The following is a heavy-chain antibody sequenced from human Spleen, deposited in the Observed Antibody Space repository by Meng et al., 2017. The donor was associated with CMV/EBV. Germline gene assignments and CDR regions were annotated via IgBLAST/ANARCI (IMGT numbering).Heavy chain of an antibody. V-gene: IGHV3-23*01. D-gene: IGHD3-3*01. CDR2: ISGRGGSA. Sequence: GGSLRLSCAASGFTFSSYAMNWVRQAPGKGLEWVSVISGRGGSAYYADSVNGRFTISRDNSENTLYLQMNSLRTEDMALYFCAKGRLFGVVAPMDYWGQGILVTVSS. J-gene: IGHJ4*02. CDR1: GFTFSSYA. CDR3: AKGRLFGVVAPMDY.